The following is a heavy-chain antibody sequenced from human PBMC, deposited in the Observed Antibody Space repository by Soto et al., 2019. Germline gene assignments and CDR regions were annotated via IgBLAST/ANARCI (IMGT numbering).Heavy chain of an antibody. CDR1: GFTFSSYA. CDR2: ISGNGGST. CDR3: AKGARTWRGSCSGGSCYSDWDH. J-gene: IGHJ4*02. V-gene: IGHV3-23*01. Sequence: EVQLLESGGGLEQPGGSLRLSCAVSGFTFSSYAMNWVRQAQGKGLEWVSAISGNGGSTFYADSVKGRFTISRDNSKNTLFLQMNSLRAEDTAVYYCAKGARTWRGSCSGGSCYSDWDHWGQGTLVTVSS. D-gene: IGHD2-15*01.